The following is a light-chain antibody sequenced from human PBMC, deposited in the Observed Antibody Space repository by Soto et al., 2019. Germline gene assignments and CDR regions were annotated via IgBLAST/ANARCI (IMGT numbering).Light chain of an antibody. V-gene: IGKV3-11*01. J-gene: IGKJ4*01. CDR3: QQRSNR. Sequence: EIVLTQSPATLSLSPGDRAVLSCRASQSVSRSLTWYQHKAGQAPRLLIFDASTRATGIPRRFSGSGSGTDFTLTISSLEPEDFAVYYCQQRSNRFGGGTKVEIK. CDR2: DAS. CDR1: QSVSRS.